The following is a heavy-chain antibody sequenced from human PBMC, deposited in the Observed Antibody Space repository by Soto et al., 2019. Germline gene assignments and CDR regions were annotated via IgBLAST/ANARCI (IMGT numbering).Heavy chain of an antibody. D-gene: IGHD3-3*01. CDR3: ARRPNYDFWSGYHNCTSTPLVGMDV. V-gene: IGHV1-18*01. J-gene: IGHJ6*02. Sequence: ASVKVSCKASGYTFTSYGISWVRQAPGQGLEWMGWISAYNGNTNYAQKLQGRVTMTTDTSTSTAYMELRSLRSDDTAVYYCARRPNYDFWSGYHNCTSTPLVGMDVWGQGTTVTVSS. CDR2: ISAYNGNT. CDR1: GYTFTSYG.